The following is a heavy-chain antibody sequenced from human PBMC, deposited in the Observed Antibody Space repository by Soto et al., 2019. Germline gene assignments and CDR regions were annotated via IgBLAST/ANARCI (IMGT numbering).Heavy chain of an antibody. CDR3: ARNSRPIPSTVVTPEVRFYYYGMEV. D-gene: IGHD4-17*01. CDR2: IYYSGST. CDR1: GGSISSYY. Sequence: SETLSLTCTVSGGSISSYYWSWIRQPPGKGLEWIGYIYYSGSTNYNPSLKSRVTMTRDTSISTAYMELSRLRSDDTAVYYCARNSRPIPSTVVTPEVRFYYYGMEVWGQGATVTVSS. V-gene: IGHV4-59*01. J-gene: IGHJ6*02.